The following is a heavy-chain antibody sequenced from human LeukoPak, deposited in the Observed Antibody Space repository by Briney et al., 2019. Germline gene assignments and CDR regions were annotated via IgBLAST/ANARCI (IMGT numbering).Heavy chain of an antibody. V-gene: IGHV4-34*01. CDR1: GGSFSGYY. D-gene: IGHD6-13*01. CDR3: ARDCPSGAAAGTNYYYYMDV. J-gene: IGHJ6*03. CDR2: INHSGST. Sequence: SETLSLTCAVYGGSFSGYYWSWIRQPPGKGLEWIGEINHSGSTNYSPSLKSRVTISVDTSKNQFSLKLSSVTAADTAVYYCARDCPSGAAAGTNYYYYMDVWGKGTTVTVSS.